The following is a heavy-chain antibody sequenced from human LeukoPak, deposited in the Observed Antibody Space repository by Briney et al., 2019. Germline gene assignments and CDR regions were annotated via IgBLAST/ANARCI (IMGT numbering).Heavy chain of an antibody. CDR2: IYYSGST. CDR3: AGLPFPPYDKRGYAPHFDI. D-gene: IGHD3-22*01. J-gene: IGHJ3*02. Sequence: SETLSLTCTVSGGSISSYYWSWIRQPPGKGLEWIGYIYYSGSTNYNPSLKSRVTISVDTSKNQFSLKLSSVTAADTAVYLLAGLPFPPYDKRGYAPHFDIWGQGKKVTVSS. CDR1: GGSISSYY. V-gene: IGHV4-59*01.